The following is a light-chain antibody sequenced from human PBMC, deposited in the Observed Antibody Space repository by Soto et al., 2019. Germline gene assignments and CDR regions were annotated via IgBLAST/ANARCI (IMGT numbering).Light chain of an antibody. J-gene: IGKJ5*01. CDR3: QQCGRSPIT. CDR2: GAS. V-gene: IGKV3-20*01. Sequence: EIVMTQSPATLSVSPGERATLSCRASQSVSSSYLAWYQQKPGQAPRLLIYGASSRATGIPDRFSGSGSGTDFTLTISRLEPEDFAVYYCQQCGRSPITFGQGTRLEIK. CDR1: QSVSSSY.